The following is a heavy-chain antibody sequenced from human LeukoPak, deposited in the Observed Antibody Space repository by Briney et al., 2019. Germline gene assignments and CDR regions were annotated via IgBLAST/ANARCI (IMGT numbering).Heavy chain of an antibody. CDR3: ARERNFYYFDY. CDR2: ITGDCNYI. J-gene: IGHJ4*02. V-gene: IGHV3-21*01. Sequence: GGSLRLSCAASGFTFSSFIMNWVRQAPGKGLEWVSSITGDCNYIFYADSVKGRFTISRDNAQNSLFLELNSLRGEDTAVYYCARERNFYYFDYWGQGALVTVSS. CDR1: GFTFSSFI. D-gene: IGHD3-3*01.